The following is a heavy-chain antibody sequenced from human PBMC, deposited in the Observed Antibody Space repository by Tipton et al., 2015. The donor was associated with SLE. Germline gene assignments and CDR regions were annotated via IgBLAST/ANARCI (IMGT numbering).Heavy chain of an antibody. J-gene: IGHJ4*02. Sequence: SLRLSCAASGFTFSSYTMYWVRQAPGKGLEWVAVISYDGSNKYYADSVKGRFTISRDNSKNTLYLQMNSLRAEDTAVYYCARGIDVLRYFAWLPYIAHWGQGTLVTVSS. D-gene: IGHD3-9*01. CDR3: ARGIDVLRYFAWLPYIAH. V-gene: IGHV3-30*04. CDR1: GFTFSSYT. CDR2: ISYDGSNK.